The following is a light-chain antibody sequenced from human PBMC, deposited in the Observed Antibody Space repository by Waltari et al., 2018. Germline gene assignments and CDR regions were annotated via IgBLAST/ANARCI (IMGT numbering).Light chain of an antibody. CDR1: SSDVGASNY. CDR3: SSYVGSNIVV. J-gene: IGLJ2*01. CDR2: EVS. V-gene: IGLV2-8*01. Sequence: QSALTQPPSASGSPGQSVTLSFTGTSSDVGASNYVSWYQQHPGKAPKLMIYEVSKRPSGVPARFSGSKSGNTASLTVSGLQAEDEADYSCSSYVGSNIVVFGGGTKLTVL.